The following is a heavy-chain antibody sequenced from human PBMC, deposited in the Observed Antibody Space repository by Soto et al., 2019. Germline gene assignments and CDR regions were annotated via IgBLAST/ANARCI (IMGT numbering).Heavy chain of an antibody. J-gene: IGHJ6*03. CDR3: ARGKGYYYYYMDV. CDR2: IWYDGSNK. Sequence: GGSLRLSCAASGFTFTSYGMHWVRQAPGKGLEWVAVIWYDGSNKYYADSVKGRFTISRDNSKNTLYLQMNSLRAEDTAVYYCARGKGYYYYYMDVWGKGTTVTVSS. CDR1: GFTFTSYG. V-gene: IGHV3-33*01.